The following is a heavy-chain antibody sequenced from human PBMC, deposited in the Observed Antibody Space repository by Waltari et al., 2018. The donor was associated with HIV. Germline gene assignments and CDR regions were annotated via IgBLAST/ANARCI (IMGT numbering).Heavy chain of an antibody. Sequence: EVQLVESGGGLVQPGGSLRLSCAASGFTFSSYWMHWVRQAPGKGLVWVSRINSEGSSTSYADSVKGRFTISRDNAKNTLYLQMNSLRAEDTAVYYCARTGYDTAGAFDIWGQGTMVTVSS. CDR2: INSEGSST. CDR1: GFTFSSYW. CDR3: ARTGYDTAGAFDI. V-gene: IGHV3-74*01. J-gene: IGHJ3*02. D-gene: IGHD3-9*01.